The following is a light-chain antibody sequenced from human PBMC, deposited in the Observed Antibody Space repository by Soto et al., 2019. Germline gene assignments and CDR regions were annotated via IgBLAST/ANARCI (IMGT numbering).Light chain of an antibody. CDR3: AAWDDSLNAV. CDR2: SNN. V-gene: IGLV1-44*01. CDR1: SSNIGSNT. Sequence: QSVLTQPPSASGTPGQRVTISCSGSSSNIGSNTVNWYQQLPGTAPKLLIYSNNQRPSGVPDRFSGSKSGTSASRAISGLQSEDEADYYCAAWDDSLNAVFGGGTKLTVL. J-gene: IGLJ2*01.